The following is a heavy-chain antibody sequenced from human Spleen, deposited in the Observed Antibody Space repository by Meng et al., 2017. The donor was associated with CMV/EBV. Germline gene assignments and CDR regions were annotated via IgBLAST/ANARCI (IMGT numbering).Heavy chain of an antibody. CDR1: GFTFSDHA. CDR3: AKHRVTWADYFDY. D-gene: IGHD7-27*01. Sequence: ASGFTFSDHAMSWVRQAPGKGLEWISAISATGGTTFYAHSVKGRFTISRDTSDNTLYLQMNSLRAEDTAVYYCAKHRVTWADYFDYWGQGTLVTVSS. CDR2: ISATGGTT. V-gene: IGHV3-23*01. J-gene: IGHJ4*02.